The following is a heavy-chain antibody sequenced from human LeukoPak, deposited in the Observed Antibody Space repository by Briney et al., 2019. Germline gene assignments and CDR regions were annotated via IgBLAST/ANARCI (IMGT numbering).Heavy chain of an antibody. CDR2: INHSGST. CDR1: GESFSGYY. V-gene: IGHV4-34*01. Sequence: SETLSLTCAVYGESFSGYYWSWVRQPPGKGLEWIGEINHSGSTNYNPSLKSRVTISVDTSKNQFSLKLSSVTAADTAVYYCARRCSGGSCYNYWGQGTLVTVSS. CDR3: ARRCSGGSCYNY. J-gene: IGHJ4*02. D-gene: IGHD2-15*01.